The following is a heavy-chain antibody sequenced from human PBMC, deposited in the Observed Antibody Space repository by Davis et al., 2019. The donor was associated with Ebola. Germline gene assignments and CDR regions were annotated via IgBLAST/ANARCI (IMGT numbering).Heavy chain of an antibody. J-gene: IGHJ4*02. V-gene: IGHV1-2*06. CDR1: GYTFTGNY. CDR2: FNPNSGGT. D-gene: IGHD3-3*02. Sequence: AASVKVSCKASGYTFTGNYIQWVRQAPGQGLEWMGRFNPNSGGTNYAQKLQGRVTMTTDTSTSTAYMELRSLRSDDTAVYYCARDLSPKGFDYWGQGTLVTVSS. CDR3: ARDLSPKGFDY.